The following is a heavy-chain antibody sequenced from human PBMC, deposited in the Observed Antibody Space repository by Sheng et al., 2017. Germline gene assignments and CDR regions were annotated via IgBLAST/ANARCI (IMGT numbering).Heavy chain of an antibody. D-gene: IGHD3-16*01. CDR2: IKQDGSDK. CDR3: AREDEGVRDY. J-gene: IGHJ4*02. Sequence: EVQLVESGGGLVQPGGSLRLSCAASGFTFSSYYMMWVRQAPGKGLEWVANIKQDGSDKYYVDPVKGRFTISRDNAKNSLYLQMNSLRAEDTAVYYCAREDEGVRDYWGQGTLVT. V-gene: IGHV3-7*01. CDR1: GFTFSSYY.